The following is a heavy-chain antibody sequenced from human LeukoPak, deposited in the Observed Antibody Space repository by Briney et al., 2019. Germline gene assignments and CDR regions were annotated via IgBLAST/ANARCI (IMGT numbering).Heavy chain of an antibody. CDR1: GFTFSSYD. CDR2: IGTAGDT. D-gene: IGHD2/OR15-2a*01. CDR3: ARGRGWGTFDI. J-gene: IGHJ4*02. Sequence: GGSLRLSCAASGFTFSSYDMHWVRQGTGKGLEWVSAIGTAGDTYYPGSVKGRFTTSRENAKNSLYLQMNSLRVGDTAVYYCARGRGWGTFDIWGQGTLVTVSS. V-gene: IGHV3-13*04.